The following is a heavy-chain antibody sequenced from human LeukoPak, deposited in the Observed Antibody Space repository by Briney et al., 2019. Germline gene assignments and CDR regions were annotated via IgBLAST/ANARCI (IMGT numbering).Heavy chain of an antibody. Sequence: PGGSLSLSCAASGFTFSSYWMSWVRQAPGKGLEWVANIKQDGSDKYYVDSVKGRFTISRDNAKNSLYLQMNSLRAEDTAVYYCARDRTYYDSSGIYYNWFDPWGQGTLVTVSS. CDR2: IKQDGSDK. CDR1: GFTFSSYW. CDR3: ARDRTYYDSSGIYYNWFDP. D-gene: IGHD3-22*01. J-gene: IGHJ5*02. V-gene: IGHV3-7*01.